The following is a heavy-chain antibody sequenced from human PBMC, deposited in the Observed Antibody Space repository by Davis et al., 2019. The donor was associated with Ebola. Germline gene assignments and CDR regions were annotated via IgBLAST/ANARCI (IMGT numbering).Heavy chain of an antibody. CDR2: IKQDGSEK. Sequence: GESLKISCAASGFSFSSYWMSWVRQAPGKGLEWVANIKQDGSEKDYVDSVKGRFTISRDNAKNSLYLQMNSLRAEDTAVYYCARESDGMDVWGKGTTVTVSS. J-gene: IGHJ6*04. CDR1: GFSFSSYW. V-gene: IGHV3-7*03. CDR3: ARESDGMDV.